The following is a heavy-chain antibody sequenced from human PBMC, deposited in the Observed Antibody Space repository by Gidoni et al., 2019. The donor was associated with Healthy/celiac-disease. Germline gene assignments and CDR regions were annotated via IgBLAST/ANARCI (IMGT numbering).Heavy chain of an antibody. V-gene: IGHV4-34*01. Sequence: QVQLQQWGAGLLKTSETLSLTGVVYGGSFRGYYWSWIRQPPGKGLEWIGEINHSGSTNYNPSLKSRVIISVDTSKNQFSLKLGSVTAADTAVYYCARNTTGDWGQGTLVTVSS. J-gene: IGHJ4*02. CDR2: INHSGST. D-gene: IGHD4-17*01. CDR3: ARNTTGD. CDR1: GGSFRGYY.